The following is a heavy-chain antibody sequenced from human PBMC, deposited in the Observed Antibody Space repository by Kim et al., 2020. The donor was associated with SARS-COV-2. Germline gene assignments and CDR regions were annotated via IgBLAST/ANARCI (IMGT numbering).Heavy chain of an antibody. J-gene: IGHJ3*02. CDR2: IYYSGST. Sequence: SETLSLTCTVSGGSISSSSYYWGWIRQPPGKGLEWIGSIYYSGSTYYNPSLKSRVTISVDTSKNQFSLKLSSVTAADTAVYYCARHSATVGAYAFDIWGQGTMVTVSS. CDR1: GGSISSSSYY. V-gene: IGHV4-39*01. CDR3: ARHSATVGAYAFDI. D-gene: IGHD1-26*01.